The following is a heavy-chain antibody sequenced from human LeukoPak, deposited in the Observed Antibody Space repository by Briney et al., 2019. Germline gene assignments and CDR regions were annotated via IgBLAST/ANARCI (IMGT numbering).Heavy chain of an antibody. Sequence: SVKVSCKASGGTFSSYAISWVRQAPGQGLEWMGGIIPIFGTANYAQKFQGRVTMTRDTSTSTVYMELSSLRSEDTAVYYCARDRARQWPYYYMDVWGKGTTVTISS. CDR2: IIPIFGTA. V-gene: IGHV1-69*05. D-gene: IGHD6-19*01. CDR1: GGTFSSYA. J-gene: IGHJ6*03. CDR3: ARDRARQWPYYYMDV.